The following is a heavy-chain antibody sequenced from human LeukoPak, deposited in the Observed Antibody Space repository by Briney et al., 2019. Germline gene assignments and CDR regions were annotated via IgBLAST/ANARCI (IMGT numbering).Heavy chain of an antibody. J-gene: IGHJ4*02. Sequence: PGGSLRLSCAASGFTFSSYAMSWVRQSPGQGLEWVSAVSASGVRTYYADSVKGRFTISRDNAKKSLYLQMNSLRAEDTAVYYCARWDDSSGYYPYYFDYWGQGTLVTVSS. D-gene: IGHD3-22*01. V-gene: IGHV3-23*01. CDR1: GFTFSSYA. CDR3: ARWDDSSGYYPYYFDY. CDR2: VSASGVRT.